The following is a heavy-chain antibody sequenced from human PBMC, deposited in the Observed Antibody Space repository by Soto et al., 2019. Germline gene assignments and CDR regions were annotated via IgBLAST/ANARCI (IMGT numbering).Heavy chain of an antibody. D-gene: IGHD6-13*01. J-gene: IGHJ4*02. V-gene: IGHV1-3*01. CDR1: GYTSTSYA. Sequence: ASVKVSCKASGYTSTSYAMHWVRQAPGQRLEWMGWINAGNGNTKYSQKFQGRVTITRDTSASTAYMELSSLRSEDTAVYYCARAGRSSSWAIDCWGQGTLVTVSS. CDR3: ARAGRSSSWAIDC. CDR2: INAGNGNT.